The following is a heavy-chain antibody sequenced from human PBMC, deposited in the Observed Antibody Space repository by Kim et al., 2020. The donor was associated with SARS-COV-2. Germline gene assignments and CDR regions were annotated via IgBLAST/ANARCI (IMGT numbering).Heavy chain of an antibody. V-gene: IGHV3-7*01. J-gene: IGHJ4*02. CDR2: IKQDGSEK. D-gene: IGHD6-19*01. Sequence: GGSLRLSCAASGFTFSSYWMSWVRQAPGKGLEWVANIKQDGSEKYYVDSVKGRFTISRDNAKNSLYLQMNSLRAEDTAVYYCARDQGGSSGRIIDYWGQGTLVTVSS. CDR1: GFTFSSYW. CDR3: ARDQGGSSGRIIDY.